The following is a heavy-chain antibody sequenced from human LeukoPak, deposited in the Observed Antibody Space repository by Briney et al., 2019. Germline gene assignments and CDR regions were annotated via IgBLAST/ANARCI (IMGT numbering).Heavy chain of an antibody. Sequence: GGSLRLSCAASGFTFSSYSMNWVRQAPGKGLEWVSSISSSSSYIYYADSVKGRFTISRDNAKNSLYLQMNSLRAEDTAVYYCASEGRDGYDYWGQGTLVTVSS. CDR2: ISSSSSYI. V-gene: IGHV3-21*01. D-gene: IGHD5-24*01. CDR1: GFTFSSYS. J-gene: IGHJ4*02. CDR3: ASEGRDGYDY.